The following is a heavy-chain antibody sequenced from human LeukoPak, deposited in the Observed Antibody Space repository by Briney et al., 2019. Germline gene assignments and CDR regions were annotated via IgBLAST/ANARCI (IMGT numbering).Heavy chain of an antibody. V-gene: IGHV1-2*02. CDR2: INPNSGST. Sequence: ASVKVSCKASGYTFTGYYMHRVRQAPGQGLEWMGWINPNSGSTNYAQKFQGRVTMTRDTSISTAYMELSRLRSDDTAVYYCARGSYRWLQKSLNYWGQGTLVTVSS. CDR1: GYTFTGYY. D-gene: IGHD5-24*01. J-gene: IGHJ4*02. CDR3: ARGSYRWLQKSLNY.